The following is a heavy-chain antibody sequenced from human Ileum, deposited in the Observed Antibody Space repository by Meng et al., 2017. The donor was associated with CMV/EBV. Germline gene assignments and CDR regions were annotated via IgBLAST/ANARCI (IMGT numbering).Heavy chain of an antibody. V-gene: IGHV4-4*07. D-gene: IGHD3-22*01. CDR3: ARADDSSGYCFDY. CDR1: GGSISSYY. Sequence: VQLRESGHGLVKPSEPLSLTCTVSGGSISSYYWSWIRHPAGKGLEWIGRIYTSGSTNYNPSLKSRVTMSVDTSKNQFSLKLSSVTAADTAVYYCARADDSSGYCFDYWGQGTLVTVSS. J-gene: IGHJ4*02. CDR2: IYTSGST.